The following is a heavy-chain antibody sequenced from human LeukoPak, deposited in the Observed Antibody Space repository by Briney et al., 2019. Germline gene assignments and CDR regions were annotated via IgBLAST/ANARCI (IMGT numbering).Heavy chain of an antibody. CDR2: IKQGGSEK. CDR3: ARDSPERGYSYGPLDNYFDY. V-gene: IGHV3-7*01. CDR1: GFTFSSYW. D-gene: IGHD5-18*01. Sequence: QTGGSLRLSCAASGFTFSSYWMSWVRQAPGKGLEWVANIKQGGSEKYYVDSVKGRFIISRDNAKNSLNLQMNSLRAEDTALYYCARDSPERGYSYGPLDNYFDYWGQGTLVTVSS. J-gene: IGHJ4*02.